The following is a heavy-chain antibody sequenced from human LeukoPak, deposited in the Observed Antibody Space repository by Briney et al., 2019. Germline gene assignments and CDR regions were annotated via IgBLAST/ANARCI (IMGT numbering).Heavy chain of an antibody. J-gene: IGHJ4*02. CDR1: GGSFSGYY. CDR3: ARGLAAAALFDY. D-gene: IGHD6-13*01. Sequence: KASQTLSLTCAVYGGSFSGYYWSWIRQPPGKGLEWIGEINHSGSTNYNPSLKSRVTISVDTSKNQFSLKLSSVTAADTAVYYCARGLAAAALFDYWGQGTLVTVSS. CDR2: INHSGST. V-gene: IGHV4-34*01.